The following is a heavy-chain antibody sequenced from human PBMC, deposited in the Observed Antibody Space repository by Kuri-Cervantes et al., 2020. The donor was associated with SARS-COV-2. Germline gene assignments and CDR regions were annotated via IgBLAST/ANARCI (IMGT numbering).Heavy chain of an antibody. Sequence: ASVKVSCKASGYTFTGYYIHWVRQAPGQGLEWMGWINPNTGGPNYAQKFQGRVTMTRDTSTSTAYMELSRLRSDDTAVYYCARDLAWGGYYMDVWGKGTTVTVSS. CDR2: INPNTGGP. CDR1: GYTFTGYY. J-gene: IGHJ6*03. D-gene: IGHD7-27*01. CDR3: ARDLAWGGYYMDV. V-gene: IGHV1-2*02.